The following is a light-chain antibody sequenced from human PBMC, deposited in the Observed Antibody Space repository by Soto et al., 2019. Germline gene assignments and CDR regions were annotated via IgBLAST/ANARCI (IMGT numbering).Light chain of an antibody. Sequence: QSVLTQPPSVSGAPGQGVTISCTGSSSNIGAGYDVHWYQQLPGTAPKLLIFVNRNRPSGVPDRFSGSKSGTSASLAITGLQAEDEADYYCQSYDSSLSGWVFGGGTKLTVL. V-gene: IGLV1-40*01. CDR3: QSYDSSLSGWV. CDR1: SSNIGAGYD. J-gene: IGLJ3*02. CDR2: VNR.